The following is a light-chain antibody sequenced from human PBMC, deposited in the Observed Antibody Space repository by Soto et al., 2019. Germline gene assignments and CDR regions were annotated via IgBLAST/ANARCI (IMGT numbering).Light chain of an antibody. CDR1: QSVASK. CDR2: GAS. V-gene: IGKV3-15*01. J-gene: IGKJ1*01. CDR3: QHYYNWPRT. Sequence: EIVMTQSPATLSVSPGERATLSCRASQSVASKLAWYQQKPGQAPRLLIYGASTRATGIPATVSGDGSGTEFTLTISSLQSEDSAIYYCQHYYNWPRTFGQGT.